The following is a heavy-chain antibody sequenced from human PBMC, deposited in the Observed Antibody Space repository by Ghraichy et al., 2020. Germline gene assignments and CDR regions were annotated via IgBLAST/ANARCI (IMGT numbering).Heavy chain of an antibody. CDR2: ISSSGSRI. D-gene: IGHD6-19*01. V-gene: IGHV3-23*01. Sequence: GESLNISCAASGFIFSSYGMSWVRQAPGKGLEWVSAISSSGSRIYYADSVKGRLTISRDNSESTLYLQMNSLRAEDTAIYYCAKVVVAGTGVFWYFDLWGRGTLVTVSS. CDR3: AKVVVAGTGVFWYFDL. CDR1: GFIFSSYG. J-gene: IGHJ2*01.